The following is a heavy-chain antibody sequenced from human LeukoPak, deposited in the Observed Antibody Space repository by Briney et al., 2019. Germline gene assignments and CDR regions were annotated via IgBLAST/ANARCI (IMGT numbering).Heavy chain of an antibody. Sequence: GGSLRLSCAASGLTFSSYAMSWVRQAPGKGLEWVSAISGSGGSTYYADSVKGRFTISRDNSKNTLYLQMNSLRAEDTAVHYCAAQWLLHGAFDIWGQGTMVTVSS. CDR3: AAQWLLHGAFDI. CDR1: GLTFSSYA. D-gene: IGHD6-19*01. CDR2: ISGSGGST. V-gene: IGHV3-23*01. J-gene: IGHJ3*02.